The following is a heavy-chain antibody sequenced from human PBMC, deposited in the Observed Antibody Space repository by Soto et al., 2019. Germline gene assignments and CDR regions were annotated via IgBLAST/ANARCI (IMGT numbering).Heavy chain of an antibody. Sequence: QVQLVQSGAAVKKPGSSVKVSCKASGDTFTSYPFSWVRQAPGQGLEWMGGIIPLFGTPNNAQKFQGRLTITPDKSTSTVYMELSGLKSEDTAVYYCARNGVAGMDYWGQGTLVTVSS. J-gene: IGHJ4*02. V-gene: IGHV1-69*06. CDR1: GDTFTSYP. D-gene: IGHD3-3*01. CDR2: IIPLFGTP. CDR3: ARNGVAGMDY.